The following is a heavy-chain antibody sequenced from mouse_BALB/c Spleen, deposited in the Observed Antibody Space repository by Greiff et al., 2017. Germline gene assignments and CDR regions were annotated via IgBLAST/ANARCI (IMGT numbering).Heavy chain of an antibody. Sequence: VQLVESGGGLVQPKGSLKLSCAASGFTFNTYAMNWVRQAPGKGLEWVARIRSKSNNYATYYADSVKDRFTISRDDSQSMLYLQMNNLKTEDTAMYYCVSYAMDYWGQGTSVTVSS. CDR2: IRSKSNNYAT. V-gene: IGHV10-1*02. CDR3: VSYAMDY. CDR1: GFTFNTYA. J-gene: IGHJ4*01.